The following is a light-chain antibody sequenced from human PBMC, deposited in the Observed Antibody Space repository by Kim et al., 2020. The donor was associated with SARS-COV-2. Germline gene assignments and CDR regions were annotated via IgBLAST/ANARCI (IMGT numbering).Light chain of an antibody. CDR2: RNK. CDR3: AAWDDSVNGVV. CDR1: RSNIGSNY. Sequence: QLVLTQPPSASGTPGQRVTISCSGGRSNIGSNYVYWYQQLPETAPKLLVYRNKQRPSGVPDRFSGSKSGTSASLAISGLRSEDEAEYYCAAWDDSVNGVVFGGGTQLTVL. J-gene: IGLJ2*01. V-gene: IGLV1-47*01.